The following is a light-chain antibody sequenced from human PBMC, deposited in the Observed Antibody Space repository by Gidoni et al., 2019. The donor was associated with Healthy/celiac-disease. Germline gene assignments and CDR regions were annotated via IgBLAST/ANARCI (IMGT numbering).Light chain of an antibody. CDR3: QQYNNWPWT. J-gene: IGKJ1*01. Sequence: EIVTTQSPATPSVSPGERATLSCRASQSVSSNLAWYQQKPGQAPRLLIYGASTRATGIPARFSGSGSGTEFTLTISSLQSEDFAVYYCQQYNNWPWTFGQGTKVEIK. V-gene: IGKV3-15*01. CDR2: GAS. CDR1: QSVSSN.